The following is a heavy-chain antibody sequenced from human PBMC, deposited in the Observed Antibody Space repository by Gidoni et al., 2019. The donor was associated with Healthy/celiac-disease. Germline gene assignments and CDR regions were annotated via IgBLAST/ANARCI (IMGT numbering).Heavy chain of an antibody. J-gene: IGHJ4*02. Sequence: EVQLVESGGGLVQPGRSLRLSCAASGFTFDDYAMHWVRQAPGKGLEGVSGISWNSGSIGYADSVKGRFTISRDNAKNSLYLQMNSLRAEDTALYYCALNSDSRLEGGFDYWGQGTLVTVSS. CDR2: ISWNSGSI. D-gene: IGHD3-3*01. V-gene: IGHV3-9*01. CDR3: ALNSDSRLEGGFDY. CDR1: GFTFDDYA.